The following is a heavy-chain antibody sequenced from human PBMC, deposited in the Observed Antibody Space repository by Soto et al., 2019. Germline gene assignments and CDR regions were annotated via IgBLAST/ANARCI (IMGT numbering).Heavy chain of an antibody. CDR1: GGSFSGYY. CDR3: ARLRHYSGYDDYYYYYMDV. J-gene: IGHJ6*03. D-gene: IGHD5-12*01. Sequence: SETLSLTCAVYGGSFSGYYWSWIRQPPGKGLEWIGEINHSGSTNYNPSLKSRVTISVDTSKNQFSLKLSSVTAADTAVYYCARLRHYSGYDDYYYYYMDVWGKGTTVTVSS. CDR2: INHSGST. V-gene: IGHV4-34*01.